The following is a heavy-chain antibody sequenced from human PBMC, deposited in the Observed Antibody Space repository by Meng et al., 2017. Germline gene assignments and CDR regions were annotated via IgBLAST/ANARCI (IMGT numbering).Heavy chain of an antibody. J-gene: IGHJ4*02. D-gene: IGHD5-24*01. Sequence: GESLKISCAASGFTFSSYAMSWVRQAPGKGLEWVSAISGSGGSTYYADSVKGRFTISRDNSKNTLYLQMNSLRAEDTAVYYCARAKGRDGYNFGWGQGTLVTGAS. V-gene: IGHV3-23*01. CDR3: ARAKGRDGYNFG. CDR2: ISGSGGST. CDR1: GFTFSSYA.